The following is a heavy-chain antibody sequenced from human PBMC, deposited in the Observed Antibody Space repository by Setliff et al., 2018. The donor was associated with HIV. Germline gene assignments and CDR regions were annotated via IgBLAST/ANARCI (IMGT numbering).Heavy chain of an antibody. CDR2: ISSDGSGT. J-gene: IGHJ4*02. V-gene: IGHV3-74*01. CDR1: GFTLSNYW. CDR3: AKEDQRVTSVDY. Sequence: GGSLRLSCAASGFTLSNYWMHWVRQAPGKGLEWVSRISSDGSGTDYADSVKGRFTISRDNSKNTLYLQINSLRAEDTAVYYCAKEDQRVTSVDYWGQGTPVTVSS. D-gene: IGHD2-2*01.